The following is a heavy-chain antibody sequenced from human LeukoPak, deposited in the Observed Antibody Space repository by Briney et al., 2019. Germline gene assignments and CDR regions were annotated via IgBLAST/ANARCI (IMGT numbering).Heavy chain of an antibody. D-gene: IGHD6-13*01. CDR3: ARGSSRGYAFDI. V-gene: IGHV1-69*13. CDR2: IIPIFGTA. J-gene: IGHJ3*02. CDR1: VGTFSIYA. Sequence: ASVKVSCKASVGTFSIYAISWVRQAPGQGLEWMGGIIPIFGTANYAQKFQGRVTITADESTSTAYMELSSLRSEDTAVYYCARGSSRGYAFDIWGQGTMVTVSS.